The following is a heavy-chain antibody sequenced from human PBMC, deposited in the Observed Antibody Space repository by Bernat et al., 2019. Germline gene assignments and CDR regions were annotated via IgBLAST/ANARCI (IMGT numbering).Heavy chain of an antibody. Sequence: QVQLVESGGGVVQPGRSLRLSCAASGFTFSSYGMHWVRQAPGKGLEWVAVIWDDGSNKYYADSVKGRFTISRDNSKNTLYLQMNSLRAEDTAVYYCARDPIVVVPAALYGMDVWGQGTTVTVSS. V-gene: IGHV3-33*01. CDR1: GFTFSSYG. J-gene: IGHJ6*02. CDR3: ARDPIVVVPAALYGMDV. CDR2: IWDDGSNK. D-gene: IGHD2-2*01.